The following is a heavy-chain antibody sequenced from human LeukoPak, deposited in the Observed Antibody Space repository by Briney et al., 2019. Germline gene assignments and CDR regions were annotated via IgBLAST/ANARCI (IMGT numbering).Heavy chain of an antibody. CDR2: ISASGGAT. J-gene: IGHJ5*02. V-gene: IGHV3-23*01. D-gene: IGHD6-13*01. CDR3: VKKGNSWSPRFDP. CDR1: GFTFSRSD. Sequence: PGGSLRLSCEASGFTFSRSDMIWVRQAPGKGLEWVSIISASGGATFYADSVRGRFTISRDNSDNILYLQLNSLRAEDTALYHCVKKGNSWSPRFDPWGQGTLVTVSP.